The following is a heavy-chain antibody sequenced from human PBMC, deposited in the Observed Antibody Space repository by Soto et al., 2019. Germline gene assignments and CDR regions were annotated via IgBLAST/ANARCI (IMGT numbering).Heavy chain of an antibody. CDR1: GFTFSSYA. J-gene: IGHJ5*02. V-gene: IGHV3-23*01. CDR2: ISGSGGST. Sequence: GGSLRLSCAASGFTFSSYAMSWVRQAPGKGLEWVSAISGSGGSTYYADSVKGRFTISRDNSKNTLYLQMNSLRAEDTAVYYCAKDHGRPLPAAMPAGWFDPWGQGTLVTVSS. CDR3: AKDHGRPLPAAMPAGWFDP. D-gene: IGHD2-2*01.